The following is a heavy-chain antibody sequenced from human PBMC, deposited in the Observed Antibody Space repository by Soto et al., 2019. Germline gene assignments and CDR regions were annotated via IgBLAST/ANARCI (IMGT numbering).Heavy chain of an antibody. V-gene: IGHV3-23*01. CDR1: GFTFSSYA. Sequence: EVQLLESGGGLVQPGESLSLSCAASGFTFSSYAMSWVRQAPGKGLERVSVISGSDDSTYYADSVKGRFTISRDNSKNTLYLQMNSLRAEDTAVYYCAKRSSSSTFDYWGQGTLVTVSS. CDR2: ISGSDDST. CDR3: AKRSSSSTFDY. J-gene: IGHJ4*02. D-gene: IGHD6-6*01.